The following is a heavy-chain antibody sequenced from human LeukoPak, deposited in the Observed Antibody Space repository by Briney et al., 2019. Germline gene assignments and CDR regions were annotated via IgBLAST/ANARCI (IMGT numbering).Heavy chain of an antibody. CDR3: ARSPDFCSGSSNCRWFDP. V-gene: IGHV1-8*01. D-gene: IGHD1-26*01. Sequence: ASVKVSCKASGYTFTSYDINWVRQATGQGLEWMGWMNPNSGNTGYAQKFQGRVTMTRNTSISTAYMELSGLRSEDTAVYYCARSPDFCSGSSNCRWFDPWGQGTLVTVSS. CDR2: MNPNSGNT. J-gene: IGHJ5*02. CDR1: GYTFTSYD.